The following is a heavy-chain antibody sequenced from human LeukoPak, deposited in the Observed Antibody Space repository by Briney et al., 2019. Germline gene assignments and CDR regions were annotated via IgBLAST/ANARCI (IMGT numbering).Heavy chain of an antibody. Sequence: PGGSLRLSCAASGFTFSSHAMSWVRQTPGKGLEWVSGISGSGGSTYYADSVKGRFTISRDKSENTLYLQMNSLRSEDTAVYFCAKEESTGGSYMDVWGKGTTVIISS. CDR1: GFTFSSHA. CDR3: AKEESTGGSYMDV. V-gene: IGHV3-23*01. CDR2: ISGSGGST. D-gene: IGHD5/OR15-5a*01. J-gene: IGHJ6*03.